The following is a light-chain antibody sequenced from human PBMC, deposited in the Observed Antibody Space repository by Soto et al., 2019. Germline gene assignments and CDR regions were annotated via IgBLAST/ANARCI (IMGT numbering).Light chain of an antibody. V-gene: IGKV1-8*01. Sequence: IRMTQSPSSLSASTGDRVTITCRASQGISSYLDWYQQKPGKAPKLLIYAASTLQSGVPSRFSGSGSGTDFTLTISCLQSEDFATYYCQQYYSDPRTFGQGTKVEIQ. CDR2: AAS. J-gene: IGKJ1*01. CDR1: QGISSY. CDR3: QQYYSDPRT.